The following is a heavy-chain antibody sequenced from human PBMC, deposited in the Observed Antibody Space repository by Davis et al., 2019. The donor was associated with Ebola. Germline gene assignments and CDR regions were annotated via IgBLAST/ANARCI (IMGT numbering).Heavy chain of an antibody. D-gene: IGHD2-8*02. CDR1: GYTFTSYG. CDR3: ASSVVVYANYYYYGMDV. V-gene: IGHV1-18*01. CDR2: ISAYNGNT. Sequence: ASVKVSCKASGYTFTSYGISWVRQAPGQGLEWMGWISAYNGNTNYAQKLQGRVTMTTDTSTSTAYMELRSLRSDDTAVYYCASSVVVYANYYYYGMDVWGQGTTVTVSS. J-gene: IGHJ6*02.